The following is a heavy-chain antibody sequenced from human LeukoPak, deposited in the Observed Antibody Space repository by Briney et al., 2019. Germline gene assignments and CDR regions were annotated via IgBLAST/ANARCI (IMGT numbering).Heavy chain of an antibody. J-gene: IGHJ4*02. D-gene: IGHD3-3*01. CDR1: GFTFDDYA. V-gene: IGHV3-9*01. CDR2: ISWNSGSI. CDR3: AKGVLRFFEGNFDY. Sequence: GGSLRLSCAASGFTFDDYAMHWVRQAPGKGLEWVSGISWNSGSIGYADSVKGRFTISRDNSKNTLYLQMKILREEDTAVYYCAKGVLRFFEGNFDYWGQGTLVSVSS.